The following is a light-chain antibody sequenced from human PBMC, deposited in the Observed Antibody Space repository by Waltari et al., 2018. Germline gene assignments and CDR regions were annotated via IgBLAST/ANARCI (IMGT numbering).Light chain of an antibody. CDR3: HARDASGVGGS. J-gene: IGLJ2*01. Sequence: SSELTQDPAVPVAMVQTVRITCQGDSLRTYYASWYQQRPGQAPVLVMYDKNNRPSGVPDRFSGSSSDNTASLTITGAQAEDEASYYCHARDASGVGGSFGGGTQLTVL. CDR1: SLRTYY. V-gene: IGLV3-19*01. CDR2: DKN.